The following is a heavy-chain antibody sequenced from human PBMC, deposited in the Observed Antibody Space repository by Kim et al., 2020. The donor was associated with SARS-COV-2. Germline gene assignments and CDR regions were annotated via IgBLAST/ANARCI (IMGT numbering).Heavy chain of an antibody. J-gene: IGHJ3*01. CDR2: VTGESDAT. V-gene: IGHV3-23*01. D-gene: IGHD3-10*01. CDR1: GFTFNMHA. Sequence: GGSLRLSCSASGFTFNMHAMTWVRQAPGRGPEWVATVTGESDATFYADSVRGRFIVSRDNDRNTLFLHMSGLRVDDTAIYFCVKSTRLWGVILAGNAF. CDR3: VKSTRLWGVILAGNAF.